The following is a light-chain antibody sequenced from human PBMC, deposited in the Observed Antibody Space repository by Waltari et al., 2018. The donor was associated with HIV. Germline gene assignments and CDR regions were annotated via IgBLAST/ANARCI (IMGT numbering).Light chain of an antibody. V-gene: IGLV2-14*03. CDR1: SSDVGGYQY. Sequence: QSALSQPASVSGSFGQSITISCTGTSSDVGGYQYVSWYQQQPGKAPKLLISEVSNRPSGVSSRFSGSKSGNTASLTIFWLQAEDDADYYCSSYTNRDTVVFGGGTKLTVV. J-gene: IGLJ2*01. CDR2: EVS. CDR3: SSYTNRDTVV.